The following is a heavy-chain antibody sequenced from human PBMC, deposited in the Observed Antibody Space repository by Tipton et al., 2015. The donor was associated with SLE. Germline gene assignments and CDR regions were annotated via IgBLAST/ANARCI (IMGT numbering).Heavy chain of an antibody. CDR2: IYYSGST. CDR3: ASREGTYSFAAFDV. J-gene: IGHJ3*01. CDR1: GGSITSSHW. Sequence: GLVKPSGTLSLTCGVSGGSITSSHWWTWVRQPPGKGLEWIGSIYYSGSTYYNPSLKNRVTISGDTSKNQFSLNLSSVTAADTAVYFCASREGTYSFAAFDVWGQGTMVTVSS. V-gene: IGHV4-4*02. D-gene: IGHD1-26*01.